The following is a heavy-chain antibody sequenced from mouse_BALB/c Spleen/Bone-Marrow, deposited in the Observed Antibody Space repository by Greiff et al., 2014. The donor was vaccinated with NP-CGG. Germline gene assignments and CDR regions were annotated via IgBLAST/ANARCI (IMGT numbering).Heavy chain of an antibody. D-gene: IGHD1-2*01. CDR3: ARGGDYGFMDY. Sequence: VQLVESGAELVRPGTSVKVSCKASGYAFTNYLIEWVKQRPGQGLEWIGVINPGSGGTNYNEKFKGKATLTADKSSSTAYMQLSSLTSDDSAVYFCARGGDYGFMDYWGQGTSVTVSP. J-gene: IGHJ4*01. V-gene: IGHV1-54*01. CDR2: INPGSGGT. CDR1: GYAFTNYL.